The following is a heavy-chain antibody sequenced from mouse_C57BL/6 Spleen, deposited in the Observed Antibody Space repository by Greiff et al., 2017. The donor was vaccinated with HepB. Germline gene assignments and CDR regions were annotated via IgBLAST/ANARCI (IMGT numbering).Heavy chain of an antibody. Sequence: QVQLQQSGAELARPGASVKLSCKASGYTFTSYGISWVKQRTGQGLEWIGEIYPRSGNTYYNEKFKGKATLTADKSSSTAYMELRSLTSEDSAVYFCANIYYGNYAPYWGQGTLVTVSA. J-gene: IGHJ3*01. CDR1: GYTFTSYG. CDR3: ANIYYGNYAPY. CDR2: IYPRSGNT. D-gene: IGHD2-1*01. V-gene: IGHV1-81*01.